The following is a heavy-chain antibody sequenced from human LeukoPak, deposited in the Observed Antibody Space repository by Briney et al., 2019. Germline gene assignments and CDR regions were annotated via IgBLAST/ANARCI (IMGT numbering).Heavy chain of an antibody. J-gene: IGHJ4*02. CDR3: ASYSPVDY. D-gene: IGHD3-16*01. V-gene: IGHV3-21*01. Sequence: GGSLRLSCAASGFTFSSYSMNWVRQAPGKGLEWVSSISRSSNYIYYADSVKGRFTISRDNAKNSLYLQMNSLRAEDTALYYCASYSPVDYWGQGTPVTVSS. CDR2: ISRSSNYI. CDR1: GFTFSSYS.